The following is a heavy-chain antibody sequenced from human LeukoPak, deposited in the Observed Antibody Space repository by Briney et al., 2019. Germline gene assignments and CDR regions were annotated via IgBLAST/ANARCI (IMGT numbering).Heavy chain of an antibody. Sequence: ASVKVSCKASGYTFTGYYMHWVRQAPGQGLEWMGWINPNSGGTNHAQKFQGRVTMTRDTSISTAYMELSRLRSDDTAVYYCARDSRNWRYCSGGSCHFQHWGQGTLVTVSS. J-gene: IGHJ1*01. CDR3: ARDSRNWRYCSGGSCHFQH. CDR2: INPNSGGT. V-gene: IGHV1-2*02. D-gene: IGHD2-15*01. CDR1: GYTFTGYY.